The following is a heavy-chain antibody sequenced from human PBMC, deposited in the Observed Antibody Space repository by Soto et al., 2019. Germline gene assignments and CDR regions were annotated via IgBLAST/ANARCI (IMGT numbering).Heavy chain of an antibody. CDR3: ERDHRYCSSTSRSDPLDI. J-gene: IGHJ3*02. CDR1: GYTFTSYA. V-gene: IGHV1-3*01. D-gene: IGHD2-2*01. CDR2: INAGNGNT. Sequence: ASVKVSCKASGYTFTSYAMHWVRQAPGQRLEWMGWINAGNGNTKYSQKFQGRVTITRDTSASTAYMELSSLRSEDTAVYYCERDHRYCSSTSRSDPLDIWGQGTMVTVSS.